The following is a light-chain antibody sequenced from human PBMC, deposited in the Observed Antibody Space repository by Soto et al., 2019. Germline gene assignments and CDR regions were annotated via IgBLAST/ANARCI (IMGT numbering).Light chain of an antibody. Sequence: QSVLTQPASVSGSPGQSITISCTGTSSDVGGYNYASWYQQYPGKAPKLMIYDVTDRPSGVSNRFSGSKSGNTASLTISGLQPEDEADYYCSSYTSASTHWVFGGGTKVTVL. V-gene: IGLV2-14*01. J-gene: IGLJ3*02. CDR1: SSDVGGYNY. CDR3: SSYTSASTHWV. CDR2: DVT.